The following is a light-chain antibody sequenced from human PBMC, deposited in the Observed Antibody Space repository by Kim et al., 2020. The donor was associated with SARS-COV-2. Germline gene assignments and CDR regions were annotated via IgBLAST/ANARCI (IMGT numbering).Light chain of an antibody. CDR3: QSYDSSLSGWV. Sequence: QSVLTQPPSVSGAPGQRVTISCTGSSSNIGAGYDVHWYQQLPGTAPKLLIYGNSNRPSGVPDRFSGSKSGTSASLAITGLQAEDEADYYCQSYDSSLSGWVFGGGLQLTVL. J-gene: IGLJ3*02. CDR2: GNS. V-gene: IGLV1-40*01. CDR1: SSNIGAGYD.